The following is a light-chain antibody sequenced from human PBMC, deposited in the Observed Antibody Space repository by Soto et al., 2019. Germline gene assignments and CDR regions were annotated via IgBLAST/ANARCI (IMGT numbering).Light chain of an antibody. CDR3: QQYNSYMWK. Sequence: DIQMTQSPSTLSASVGDRVTITCRASQSISSWLAWYQQKPGKAPKLLIYKASSLESGVPSRFSGSGSGTEFTITISSLQTDDFATYYCQQYNSYMWKFGQGTKVDIK. V-gene: IGKV1-5*03. CDR1: QSISSW. CDR2: KAS. J-gene: IGKJ1*01.